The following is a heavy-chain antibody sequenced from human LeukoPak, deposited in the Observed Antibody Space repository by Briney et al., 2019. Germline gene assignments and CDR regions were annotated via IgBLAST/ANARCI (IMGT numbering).Heavy chain of an antibody. Sequence: SETLSLTCTVSGGSISSYYWGWIRQPPGKGLEWIGEINHSGSTNYNPSLKSRVTISVDTSKNQFSLKLSSVTAADTAVYYCARLNYYDSSGYYEYYFDYWGQGTLVTVSS. CDR1: GGSISSYY. V-gene: IGHV4-34*01. D-gene: IGHD3-22*01. CDR3: ARLNYYDSSGYYEYYFDY. J-gene: IGHJ4*02. CDR2: INHSGST.